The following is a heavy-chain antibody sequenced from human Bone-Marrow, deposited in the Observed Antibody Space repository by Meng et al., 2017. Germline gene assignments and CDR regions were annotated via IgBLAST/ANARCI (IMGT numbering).Heavy chain of an antibody. CDR3: AREPTVRYFDWSFDY. CDR1: GLTFSSSG. V-gene: IGHV3-33*01. D-gene: IGHD3-9*01. J-gene: IGHJ4*02. CDR2: IWYGGSNK. Sequence: QGEWVVSGGGRGQLGRLRRFSWAGSGLTFSSSGMHWVRQAPGKVLEWVAVIWYGGSNKYYADSVKGRFTISRDNSKNTLYLQMNSPRAEGTAVYYCAREPTVRYFDWSFDYWGQGTLVTVSS.